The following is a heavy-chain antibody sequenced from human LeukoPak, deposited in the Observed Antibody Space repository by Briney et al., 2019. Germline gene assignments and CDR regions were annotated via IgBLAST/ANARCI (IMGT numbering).Heavy chain of an antibody. Sequence: ASVKVSCKASGYTFTGYYMHWVRQAPGQGLEWMGRINPNSGGTNYAQKFQGRVTVTRDTSISTAYMELSRLRSDDTAVYYCAIIQYYYDSSGYLFDYWGQGTLVTVSS. CDR1: GYTFTGYY. V-gene: IGHV1-2*06. CDR3: AIIQYYYDSSGYLFDY. J-gene: IGHJ4*02. CDR2: INPNSGGT. D-gene: IGHD3-22*01.